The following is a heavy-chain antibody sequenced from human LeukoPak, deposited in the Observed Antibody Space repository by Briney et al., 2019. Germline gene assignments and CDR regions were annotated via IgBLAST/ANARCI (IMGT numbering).Heavy chain of an antibody. CDR2: MNPNSGNT. V-gene: IGHV1-8*01. Sequence: ASVKVSCKASGYTFTTYDINWVRQVTGQGLEWMGWMNPNSGNTGYAQKIQGRVTMTRNTSINTAYMELSSLRSEDTAVYYCARGPSRDYGSGSSWYDPWGQGTLVTVSS. CDR3: ARGPSRDYGSGSSWYDP. CDR1: GYTFTTYD. J-gene: IGHJ5*02. D-gene: IGHD3-10*01.